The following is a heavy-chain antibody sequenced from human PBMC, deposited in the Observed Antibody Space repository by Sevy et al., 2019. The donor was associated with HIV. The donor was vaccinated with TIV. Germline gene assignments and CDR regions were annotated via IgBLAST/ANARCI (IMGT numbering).Heavy chain of an antibody. CDR3: AGSLVGYSFNY. Sequence: SETLSLTCTVSGGSISSYYWSWIRQPPGKGLEWIGYIYYSGSTNYNPSLKSRVTISVDTSKNQFSLKLSSVTAADTAVYYCAGSLVGYSFNYWGQGTLVTVSS. J-gene: IGHJ4*02. D-gene: IGHD3-22*01. V-gene: IGHV4-59*01. CDR1: GGSISSYY. CDR2: IYYSGST.